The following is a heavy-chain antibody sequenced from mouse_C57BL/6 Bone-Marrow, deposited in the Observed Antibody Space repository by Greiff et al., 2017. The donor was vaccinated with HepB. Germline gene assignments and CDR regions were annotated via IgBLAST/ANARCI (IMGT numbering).Heavy chain of an antibody. V-gene: IGHV1-15*01. J-gene: IGHJ3*01. CDR3: TTYGNYGWFAY. CDR2: IDPETGGT. Sequence: VQLQQSGAELVRPGASVTLSCKASGYTFTDYEMHWVKQTPVHGLEWIGAIDPETGGTAYNQKFKGKAILTADKSSSTAYMELRSLTSEDSAVYYGTTYGNYGWFAYWGQGTLVTVSA. D-gene: IGHD2-1*01. CDR1: GYTFTDYE.